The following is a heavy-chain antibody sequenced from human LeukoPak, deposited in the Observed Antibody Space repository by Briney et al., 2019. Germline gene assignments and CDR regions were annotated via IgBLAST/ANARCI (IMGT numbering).Heavy chain of an antibody. CDR2: IKQDGSEK. Sequence: PGGSLRLSCAASGFTFSSYWMSWVRQAPGKGLEWVANIKQDGSEKYYVDSVKGRFTISRDNAKNSLYLQMNSLRAEDTAVYYGARDFRSYSSSHYYYYGMDVWGQGTTVTVSS. V-gene: IGHV3-7*01. J-gene: IGHJ6*02. CDR1: GFTFSSYW. CDR3: ARDFRSYSSSHYYYYGMDV. D-gene: IGHD6-13*01.